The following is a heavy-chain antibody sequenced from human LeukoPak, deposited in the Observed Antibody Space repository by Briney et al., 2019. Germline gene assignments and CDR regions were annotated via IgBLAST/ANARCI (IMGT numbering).Heavy chain of an antibody. CDR3: ARLKTDWSAYAFDI. Sequence: ASVKVSCKASGYTFTSYDIHWVRQVTGQGLERLGWMNPNIGKSGYAQNFQGRVTMTRSTSITTAYLELTGLRSEDTAIYYCARLKTDWSAYAFDIWGQGTMVTVAS. CDR2: MNPNIGKS. CDR1: GYTFTSYD. D-gene: IGHD3-9*01. J-gene: IGHJ3*02. V-gene: IGHV1-8*01.